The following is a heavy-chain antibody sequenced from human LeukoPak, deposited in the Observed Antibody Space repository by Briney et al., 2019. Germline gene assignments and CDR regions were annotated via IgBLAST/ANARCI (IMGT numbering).Heavy chain of an antibody. Sequence: GGSLRLSCAASGFTFSTSGMHWVRQSPGKGLDWVAFIRNDGTKKNYADSVKGRFTISRDNSKNTLYLQMDSLSAEDTAVYYCARRTFGGVIAYWGQGTLVTVSS. CDR2: IRNDGTKK. V-gene: IGHV3-30*02. D-gene: IGHD3-16*02. CDR1: GFTFSTSG. CDR3: ARRTFGGVIAY. J-gene: IGHJ4*02.